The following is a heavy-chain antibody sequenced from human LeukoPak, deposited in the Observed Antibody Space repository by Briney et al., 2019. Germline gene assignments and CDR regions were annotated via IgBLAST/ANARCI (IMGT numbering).Heavy chain of an antibody. CDR3: ATYTSATGYRGY. V-gene: IGHV3-13*01. D-gene: IGHD6-13*01. J-gene: IGHJ4*02. Sequence: GGSLRLSCEASGFTFSTYDMHWVRQATGKGLEWVSAISTAGDTYYLGSVKGRFTISRDNAKNSLYLQMNSLRAEDTAVYYCATYTSATGYRGYWGQGTLVTVSS. CDR1: GFTFSTYD. CDR2: ISTAGDT.